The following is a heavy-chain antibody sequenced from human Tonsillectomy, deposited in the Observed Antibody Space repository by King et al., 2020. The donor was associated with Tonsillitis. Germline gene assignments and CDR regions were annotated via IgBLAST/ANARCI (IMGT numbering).Heavy chain of an antibody. CDR1: GGSISSGGYY. CDR3: AREGDSSGLYHGWFDP. V-gene: IGHV4-31*03. CDR2: IYYSGST. J-gene: IGHJ5*02. Sequence: VQLQESGPGLVKPSQTLSLTCTVSGGSISSGGYYWSWVRQHPGKGLGWIGYIYYSGSTYYNPSLQSRVTISVDTSKNQFSLKLTSVTSADTAVYYCAREGDSSGLYHGWFDPWGQGTLVTVSS. D-gene: IGHD3-22*01.